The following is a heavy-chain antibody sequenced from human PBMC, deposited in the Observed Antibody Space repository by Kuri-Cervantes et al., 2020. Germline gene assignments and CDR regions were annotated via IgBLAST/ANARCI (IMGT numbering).Heavy chain of an antibody. J-gene: IGHJ4*02. Sequence: GESLKISCAASGFTFSSYAMTWVRQAPGKGLEWVANIKEDGSEKYYLDSLKGRFTISRDNSKNTLYLQMNSLRAEDTATYFCTTAPVESGWTYSFDYWGQGTLVTVSS. D-gene: IGHD2-21*01. CDR2: IKEDGSEK. V-gene: IGHV3-7*03. CDR3: TTAPVESGWTYSFDY. CDR1: GFTFSSYA.